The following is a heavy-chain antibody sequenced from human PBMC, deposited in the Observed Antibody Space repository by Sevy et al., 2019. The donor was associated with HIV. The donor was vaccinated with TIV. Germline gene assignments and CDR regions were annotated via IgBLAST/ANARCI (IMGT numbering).Heavy chain of an antibody. CDR1: GFTFSRFG. CDR2: ISYDTKTQ. CDR3: AKGSAAAAVLDV. Sequence: GGSLRLSCAASGFTFSRFGMHWVRQAPGKGLVWLAVISYDTKTQHFADSLKGRIAISRDNTKNTVDLQIDSLRVEDTAVYYCAKGSAAAAVLDVWGRGTLVTVSS. V-gene: IGHV3-30*18. D-gene: IGHD6-13*01. J-gene: IGHJ4*02.